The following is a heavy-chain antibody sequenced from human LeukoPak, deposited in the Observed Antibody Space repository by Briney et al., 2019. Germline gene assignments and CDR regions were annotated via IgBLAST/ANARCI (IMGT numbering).Heavy chain of an antibody. Sequence: GRSLRLSCAASGFTFSSYGMHWVRQAPGKGLEWVAVISYDGSNKYYADSVKGRFTISRDNSKNTLYLQMNSLRAEDTAVYYCAKDSTHYYGSGSYFDYWGRGTLVTVSS. D-gene: IGHD3-10*01. CDR1: GFTFSSYG. V-gene: IGHV3-30*18. CDR3: AKDSTHYYGSGSYFDY. CDR2: ISYDGSNK. J-gene: IGHJ4*02.